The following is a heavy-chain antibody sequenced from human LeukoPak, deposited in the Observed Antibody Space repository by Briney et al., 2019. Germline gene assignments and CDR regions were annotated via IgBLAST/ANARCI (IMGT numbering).Heavy chain of an antibody. CDR1: GFTVSNNY. Sequence: GGSLRLSCAASGFTVSNNYMSWVRQAPGKGLERVSIIYSGGTTYYADSVKGRFTISRDNSKNTLYLQMNSLRAEDTAVYYCARRLGGSGSYWHFDSWGQGTLVTVSS. CDR3: ARRLGGSGSYWHFDS. D-gene: IGHD3-10*01. V-gene: IGHV3-66*01. CDR2: IYSGGTT. J-gene: IGHJ4*02.